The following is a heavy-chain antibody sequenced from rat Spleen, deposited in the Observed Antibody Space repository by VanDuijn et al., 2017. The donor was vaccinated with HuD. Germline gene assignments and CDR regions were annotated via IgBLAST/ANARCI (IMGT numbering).Heavy chain of an antibody. CDR3: ARGTGGAYYFDY. CDR2: ISYDGSST. CDR1: GFTFSDYY. V-gene: IGHV5-29*01. D-gene: IGHD4-1*01. J-gene: IGHJ2*01. Sequence: EVQLVESDGGLVQPGRSLKLSCAASGFTFSDYYMAWVRQAPTKGLEWVATISYDGSSTYYRDSVKGRFTISRDNAKSTLYLQMDSLRSEDTATYYCARGTGGAYYFDYWGQGVMVTVSS.